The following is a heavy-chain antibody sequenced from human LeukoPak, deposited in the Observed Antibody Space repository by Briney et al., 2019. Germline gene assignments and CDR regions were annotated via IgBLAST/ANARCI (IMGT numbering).Heavy chain of an antibody. D-gene: IGHD1-1*01. CDR1: GFTFSSYG. Sequence: PGGSLRLSCAASGFTFSSYGMHWVRQAPGKGLEWVAFIRYDGGNKYYADSVKGRFTISRDNSKNTLYLQMNGLRAEDTAVYYCAKWNTRLDYWGQGTLVTVSS. CDR2: IRYDGGNK. V-gene: IGHV3-30*02. CDR3: AKWNTRLDY. J-gene: IGHJ4*02.